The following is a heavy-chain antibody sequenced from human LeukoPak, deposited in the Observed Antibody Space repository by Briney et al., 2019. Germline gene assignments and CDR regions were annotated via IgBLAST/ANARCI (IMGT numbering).Heavy chain of an antibody. J-gene: IGHJ4*02. D-gene: IGHD1-20*01. CDR2: IKSKADGETI. Sequence: GGSLRLSCAASGFPFTNAWMNWVRQAPGKGLEWVGRIKSKADGETIDYAAPVKGRFTFSRDDSKNMLYLQMNSLKSEDTAVYYCSTLTSRGLSDSWGQGTLVTVSS. V-gene: IGHV3-15*07. CDR3: STLTSRGLSDS. CDR1: GFPFTNAW.